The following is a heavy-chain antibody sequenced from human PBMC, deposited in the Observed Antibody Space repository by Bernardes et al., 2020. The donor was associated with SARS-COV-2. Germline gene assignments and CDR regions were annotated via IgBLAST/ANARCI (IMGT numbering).Heavy chain of an antibody. Sequence: GGSLRLSCAASGFTFSSYGMHWVRQAPGKGLEWVAVIWYDGSNKYYADSVKGRFTISRDNSKNTLYLQMNSLRAEDTAVYYCARGSWWELEENWFDPWGQGTLVTVSS. CDR2: IWYDGSNK. J-gene: IGHJ5*02. CDR1: GFTFSSYG. CDR3: ARGSWWELEENWFDP. V-gene: IGHV3-33*01. D-gene: IGHD1-26*01.